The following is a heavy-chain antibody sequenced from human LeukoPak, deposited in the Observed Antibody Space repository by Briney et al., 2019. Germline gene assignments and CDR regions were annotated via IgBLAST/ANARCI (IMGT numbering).Heavy chain of an antibody. J-gene: IGHJ5*02. Sequence: SETLSLTCAVYGGSFSGYYWSWIRQPPGKGLEWIGEVNHSGSTNYNPSLKSRVTISVDTSKNQFSLKLSSVTAADTAVYYCARGRDWFDPWGQGTLVTVSS. CDR1: GGSFSGYY. CDR2: VNHSGST. CDR3: ARGRDWFDP. V-gene: IGHV4-34*01.